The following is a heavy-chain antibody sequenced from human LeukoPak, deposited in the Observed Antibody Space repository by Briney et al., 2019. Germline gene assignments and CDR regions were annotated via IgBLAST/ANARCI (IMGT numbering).Heavy chain of an antibody. CDR3: ARGRLFVRGYYYYYMDV. CDR2: HSAST. J-gene: IGHJ6*03. Sequence: HSASTNYNPSLKRRVTITVETSKNQFSLKLRCVNAAEAAVYYCARGRLFVRGYYYYYMDVWGKGTTVTVSS. D-gene: IGHD3-10*02. V-gene: IGHV4-34*01.